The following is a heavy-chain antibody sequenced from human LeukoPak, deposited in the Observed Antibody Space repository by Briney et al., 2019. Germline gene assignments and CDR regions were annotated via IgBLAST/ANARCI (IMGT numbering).Heavy chain of an antibody. CDR2: TYYRSTWYN. J-gene: IGHJ5*02. CDR3: ARRLTQYDCFDP. Sequence: SQTLSLTCTISGDSVSSNSVTWNWIRQSPSRGLEWLVRTYYRSTWYNDYAVSVRGRITVNPDTSKNQFSLHLNSVTPEDTAVYYCARRLTQYDCFDPWGQGILVTVSS. V-gene: IGHV6-1*01. CDR1: GDSVSSNSVT. D-gene: IGHD2-2*01.